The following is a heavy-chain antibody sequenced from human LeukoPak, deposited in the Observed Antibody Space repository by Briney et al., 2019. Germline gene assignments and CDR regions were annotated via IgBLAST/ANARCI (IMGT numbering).Heavy chain of an antibody. D-gene: IGHD1-14*01. J-gene: IGHJ3*02. CDR1: GDSISNYY. Sequence: SETLSLTCSVSGDSISNYYWSWIRQPPGKGLEWIGYIYYSGSTNCSPSLKSRVSISVDTSKNQFSLKLSSVTAADTAVYYCARYRNEALFAFDIWGQGTMVTVSS. CDR2: IYYSGST. CDR3: ARYRNEALFAFDI. V-gene: IGHV4-59*01.